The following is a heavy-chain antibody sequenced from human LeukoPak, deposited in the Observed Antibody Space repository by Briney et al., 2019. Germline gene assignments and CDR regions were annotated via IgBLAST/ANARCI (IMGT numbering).Heavy chain of an antibody. CDR2: INHSGST. CDR3: ARVAYSSSWRRQTARSVEDYFDY. J-gene: IGHJ4*02. CDR1: GFTFDDYA. D-gene: IGHD6-13*01. Sequence: GSLRLSCAASGFTFDDYAMHWIRQPPGKGLEWIGEINHSGSTNYNPSLKSRVTISVDTSKNQFSLKLSSVTAADTAVYYCARVAYSSSWRRQTARSVEDYFDYWGQGTLVTVSS. V-gene: IGHV4-34*01.